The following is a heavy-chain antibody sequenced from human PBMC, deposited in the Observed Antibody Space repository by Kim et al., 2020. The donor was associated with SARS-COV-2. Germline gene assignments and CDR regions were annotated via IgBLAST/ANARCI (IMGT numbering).Heavy chain of an antibody. J-gene: IGHJ4*02. Sequence: GGSLRLSCAASGFTFSSYSMNWVRQAPGKGLEWVSYISSSSSTIYYADSVKGRFTISRDNAKNSLYLQMNSLRAEDTAVYYCARGLGSGWYRPWDYWGQGTLVTVSS. CDR3: ARGLGSGWYRPWDY. CDR1: GFTFSSYS. V-gene: IGHV3-48*04. CDR2: ISSSSSTI. D-gene: IGHD6-19*01.